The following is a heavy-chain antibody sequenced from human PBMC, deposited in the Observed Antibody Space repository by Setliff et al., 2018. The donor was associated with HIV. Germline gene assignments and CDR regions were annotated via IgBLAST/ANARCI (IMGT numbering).Heavy chain of an antibody. J-gene: IGHJ4*02. CDR2: VSSRGDT. V-gene: IGHV4-4*07. CDR1: DSGTYY. D-gene: IGHD1-7*01. Sequence: SETLSLTCTVSDSGTYYWSWIRQPAGKGLEWIGGVSSRGDTNYNPSLKSRVTMSVDTSKNQFSLKLTYVTASDTAVYYCAGAAAGTTAPFDHWGQGSPVTVSS. CDR3: AGAAAGTTAPFDH.